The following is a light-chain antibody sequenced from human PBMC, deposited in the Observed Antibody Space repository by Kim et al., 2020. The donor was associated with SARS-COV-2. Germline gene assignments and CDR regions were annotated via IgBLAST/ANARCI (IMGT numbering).Light chain of an antibody. J-gene: IGKJ2*01. CDR2: KVS. CDR1: QTISSS. CDR3: QQYTIYST. Sequence: SETVGDRGTITCRASQTISSSLAWFQQKPVKAPKLLIYKVSTLQSGVPTRFSGSGSGTEFTLTISSLQPDDFATYYCQQYTIYSTFGQGTKLEI. V-gene: IGKV1-5*03.